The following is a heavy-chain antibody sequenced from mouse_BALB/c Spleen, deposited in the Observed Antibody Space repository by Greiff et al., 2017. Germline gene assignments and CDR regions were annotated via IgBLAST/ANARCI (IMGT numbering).Heavy chain of an antibody. Sequence: QVQLKESGPGLVAPSQSLSITCTVSGFSLTSYGVHWVRQPPGKGLEWLGVIWAGGSTNYNSALMSRLSISKDNSKSQVFLKMNSLQTDDTAMYYCARGLINLDYWGQGTTLTVSS. D-gene: IGHD1-1*01. V-gene: IGHV2-9*02. CDR2: IWAGGST. J-gene: IGHJ2*01. CDR3: ARGLINLDY. CDR1: GFSLTSYG.